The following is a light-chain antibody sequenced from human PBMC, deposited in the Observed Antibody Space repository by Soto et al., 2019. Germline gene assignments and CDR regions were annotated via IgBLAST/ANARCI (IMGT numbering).Light chain of an antibody. J-gene: IGKJ1*01. V-gene: IGKV1-39*01. CDR1: QSISTY. CDR3: QQSFTTPRT. Sequence: DIQLTQSPSSLSASVGDRLTITCRASQSISTYLNWYQQKSGKAPKVLVFAASSLQSGVPSRFSGSGSGTDSTLTITSLQPEDFATDYCQQSFTTPRTFDQGTKAEIK. CDR2: AAS.